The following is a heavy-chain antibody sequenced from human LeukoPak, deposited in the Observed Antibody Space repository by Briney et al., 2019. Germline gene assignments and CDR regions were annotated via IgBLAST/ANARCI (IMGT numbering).Heavy chain of an antibody. CDR3: ARSPIAAAGMFDY. CDR1: GFSFTSYS. J-gene: IGHJ4*02. CDR2: ISSSGSTI. D-gene: IGHD6-13*01. V-gene: IGHV3-48*04. Sequence: GGSLRLSCAASGFSFTSYSMNWVRQAPGKGLEWVSYISSSGSTIYYADSVKGRFTISRDNAKNSLYLQMNSLRAEDTAVYYCARSPIAAAGMFDYWGQGTLVTVSS.